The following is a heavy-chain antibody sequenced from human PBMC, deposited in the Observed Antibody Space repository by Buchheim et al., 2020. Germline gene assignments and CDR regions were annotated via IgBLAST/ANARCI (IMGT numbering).Heavy chain of an antibody. D-gene: IGHD4-23*01. Sequence: QVQLVESGGGVVQPGRSLRLSCAASGFTFSSYGMHWVRQAPGKGLEWVAVISYDGSNKYYADSVKGRFTISRDNSKNTLYLQMNSLRAEDTAVYYCAKEGGWQPNWFDPWGQGTL. CDR3: AKEGGWQPNWFDP. J-gene: IGHJ5*02. V-gene: IGHV3-30*18. CDR2: ISYDGSNK. CDR1: GFTFSSYG.